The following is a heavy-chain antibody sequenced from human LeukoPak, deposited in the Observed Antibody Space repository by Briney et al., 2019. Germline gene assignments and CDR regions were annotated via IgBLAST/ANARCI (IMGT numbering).Heavy chain of an antibody. Sequence: ASVKVSCKASGYTFTSYAMHWVRQAPGQRLERMGWINAGNGNTKYSQKFQGRVTTTRDTSASTAYMELSSLRSEDTAVYYCARDGAPGYCSGGSCYSFDYWGQGTLVTVSS. CDR3: ARDGAPGYCSGGSCYSFDY. J-gene: IGHJ4*02. V-gene: IGHV1-3*01. CDR1: GYTFTSYA. D-gene: IGHD2-15*01. CDR2: INAGNGNT.